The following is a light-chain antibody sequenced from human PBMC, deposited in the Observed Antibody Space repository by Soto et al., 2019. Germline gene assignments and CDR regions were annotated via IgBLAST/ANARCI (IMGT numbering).Light chain of an antibody. Sequence: VMTQSPGTLSVSPGERATLSCRASQRVGRDLAWYPQNPGQAPRLLIYHTSTRATGIPARFSGSGSGTEFTLTISSLQAEDYAVYYCQHYNNGPLAFGGGTKV. CDR1: QRVGRD. J-gene: IGKJ4*01. CDR3: QHYNNGPLA. V-gene: IGKV3-15*01. CDR2: HTS.